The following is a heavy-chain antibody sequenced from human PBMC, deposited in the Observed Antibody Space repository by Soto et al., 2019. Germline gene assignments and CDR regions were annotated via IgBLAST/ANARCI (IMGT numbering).Heavy chain of an antibody. D-gene: IGHD3-10*01. Sequence: SETLSLTCTVSGGSISNYYWSWFRQTPGKGLEWIGYVHDSWGSNYNPSLKSRVAISLDTSKSQFSLKLTSVTATDTAVYYCARKGFGALHGLVVVWGQGPTVTVSS. CDR3: ARKGFGALHGLVVV. J-gene: IGHJ6*02. CDR2: VHDSWGS. V-gene: IGHV4-59*08. CDR1: GGSISNYY.